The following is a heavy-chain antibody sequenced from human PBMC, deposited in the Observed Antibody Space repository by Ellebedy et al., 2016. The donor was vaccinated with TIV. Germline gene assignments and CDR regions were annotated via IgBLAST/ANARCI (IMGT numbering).Heavy chain of an antibody. CDR3: ARVPMNIYGYYGMDV. CDR2: TYYRSKWYN. V-gene: IGHV6-1*01. CDR1: VDSFSSNSAA. Sequence: SQTLSLTCAISVDSFSSNSAAWNWIRQSPSRGLEWLGRTYYRSKWYNDYAVSVKSRISINPDTSKNHFSLQLNSVTPEDTAVYYCARVPMNIYGYYGMDVWGQGTTVTVSS. J-gene: IGHJ6*02. D-gene: IGHD5-18*01.